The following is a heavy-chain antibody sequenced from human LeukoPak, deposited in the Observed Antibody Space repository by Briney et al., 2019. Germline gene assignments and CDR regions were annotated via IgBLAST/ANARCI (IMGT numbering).Heavy chain of an antibody. CDR1: GFTFSSYW. CDR3: ASGGWSGCCYYFDY. J-gene: IGHJ4*02. CDR2: IKQDGSEK. V-gene: IGHV3-7*01. Sequence: PGGSLRLSCAASGFTFSSYWMTWVRHAPGKGLEWVANIKQDGSEKYYVDSVKGRFTISRDNAQNSLYLQMNSLRAEDTAVYYCASGGWSGCCYYFDYWGQGTLVTVSS. D-gene: IGHD6-19*01.